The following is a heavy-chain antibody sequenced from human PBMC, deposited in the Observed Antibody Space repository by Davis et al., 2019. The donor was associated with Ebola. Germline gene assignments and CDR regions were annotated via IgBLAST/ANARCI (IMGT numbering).Heavy chain of an antibody. V-gene: IGHV4-34*01. CDR1: GGSFSAYY. Sequence: SETLSLTCAVYGGSFSAYYWTWIRQPPGKGLEWIGSIYYSGSTYYNPSLKSRVTISVDTSKNQFSLKLSSVTAADTAVYYCARQGLAAAGTDRWFDPWGQGTLVTVSS. D-gene: IGHD6-13*01. CDR2: IYYSGST. CDR3: ARQGLAAAGTDRWFDP. J-gene: IGHJ5*02.